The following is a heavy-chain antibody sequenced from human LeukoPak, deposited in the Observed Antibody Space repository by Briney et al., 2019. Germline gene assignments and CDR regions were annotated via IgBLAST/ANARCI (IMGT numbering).Heavy chain of an antibody. CDR3: ARDQGCTSTDCYSLFFHY. J-gene: IGHJ4*02. V-gene: IGHV3-33*01. CDR1: GFTFSTYG. Sequence: GRSLRLSCAASGFTFSTYGMHWVRQAPGKGLEWVALKWYDGSNKYYADSVKDRCTISRDNYKNTLYLQMNSLRAEDTAVYYCARDQGCTSTDCYSLFFHYWGQGTLVTVSS. D-gene: IGHD2-2*01. CDR2: KWYDGSNK.